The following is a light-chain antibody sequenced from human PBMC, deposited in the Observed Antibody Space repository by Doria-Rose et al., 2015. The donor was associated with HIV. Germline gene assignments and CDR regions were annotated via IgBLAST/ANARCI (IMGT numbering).Light chain of an antibody. J-gene: IGKJ3*01. CDR2: ATS. CDR1: QSVSSSY. V-gene: IGKV3-20*01. Sequence: ATLSCRANQSVSSSYLAWYQQKPGQAPRLLIYATSNRATGIPDRFSGSGSGTDFTLTISRLEPEDFAVYYCQQYGYSLLSFGPGTKVEIK. CDR3: QQYGYSLLS.